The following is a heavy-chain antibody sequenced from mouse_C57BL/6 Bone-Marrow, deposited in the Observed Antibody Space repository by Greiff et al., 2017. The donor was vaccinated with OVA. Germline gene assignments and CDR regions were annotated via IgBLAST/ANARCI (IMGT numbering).Heavy chain of an antibody. Sequence: QVQLQQPGAELVRPGSSVKLSCKASGYTFTSYWMHWVKQRPIQGLEWIGNIDPSDSETHYNQKFKDKATLTVDKSSSTAYMQLSSLTSEDSAVYYCAREGYDYDDAMDYWGQGTSVTVS. CDR2: IDPSDSET. CDR1: GYTFTSYW. V-gene: IGHV1-52*01. D-gene: IGHD2-4*01. CDR3: AREGYDYDDAMDY. J-gene: IGHJ4*01.